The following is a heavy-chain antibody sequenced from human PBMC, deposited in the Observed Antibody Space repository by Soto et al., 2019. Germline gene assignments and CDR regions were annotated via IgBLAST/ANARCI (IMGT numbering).Heavy chain of an antibody. V-gene: IGHV1-69*12. CDR1: GGTFSSYA. CDR2: IIPIFGTA. D-gene: IGHD6-19*01. J-gene: IGHJ4*02. Sequence: QVQLVQSRAEVKKPGSSVKVSCKASGGTFSSYAISWVRQAPGQGLAWMGGIIPIFGTANYAQKFQGRVTITADESTSTVYMDLSSLTSEDTAMYYCASSADSSGWYYFEYWGQGTLVTVSS. CDR3: ASSADSSGWYYFEY.